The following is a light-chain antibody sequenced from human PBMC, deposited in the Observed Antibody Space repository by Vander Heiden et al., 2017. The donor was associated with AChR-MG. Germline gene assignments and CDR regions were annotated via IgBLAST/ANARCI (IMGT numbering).Light chain of an antibody. V-gene: IGLV1-44*01. Sequence: VLTQPPSRSGTPGQRVTISCSGSNSNVGSNTVTWYQQLPGAAPKLLIHSNDQWPSGVPDRFSGSKSGTSASLAISGLQSEDEADYYCAAWDDTVRGPVFGGGTKLTVL. J-gene: IGLJ3*02. CDR1: NSNVGSNT. CDR3: AAWDDTVRGPV. CDR2: SND.